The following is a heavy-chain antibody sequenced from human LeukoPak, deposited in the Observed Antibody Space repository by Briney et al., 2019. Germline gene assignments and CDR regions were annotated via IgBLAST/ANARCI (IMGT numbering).Heavy chain of an antibody. Sequence: GGSLRLSCATSGFTFTTFWMHWVRQAPGKGLVWVSRINHDGSSTNYADSVKGRLTISRDNAKNSLYLQMNSLRAEDTAVYYCARGVVDFDWLWESDYWGQGTLVTVSS. CDR2: INHDGSST. J-gene: IGHJ4*02. D-gene: IGHD3-9*01. CDR1: GFTFTTFW. CDR3: ARGVVDFDWLWESDY. V-gene: IGHV3-74*01.